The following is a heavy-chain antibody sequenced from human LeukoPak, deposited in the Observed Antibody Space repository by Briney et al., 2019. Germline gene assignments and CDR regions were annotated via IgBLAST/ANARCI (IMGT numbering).Heavy chain of an antibody. V-gene: IGHV3-30-3*01. J-gene: IGHJ3*02. Sequence: HPGRSLRLSCAASGFTFSSYAMHWVRQAPGKGLEWVAVISYDGSNKYYADSVKGRFTISRDNSKNTLYLQMNSLRAEDTAVYYCAKDIAFDIWGQGTMVTVSS. CDR2: ISYDGSNK. CDR1: GFTFSSYA. CDR3: AKDIAFDI.